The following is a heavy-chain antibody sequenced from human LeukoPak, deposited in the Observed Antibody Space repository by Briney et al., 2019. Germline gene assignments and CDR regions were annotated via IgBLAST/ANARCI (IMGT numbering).Heavy chain of an antibody. CDR3: ARDCRLNCARQPGFDS. CDR1: GFTFSSYS. J-gene: IGHJ5*01. D-gene: IGHD1-1*01. V-gene: IGHV3-48*02. Sequence: PGGSLRLSCAASGFTFSSYSMNWVRQAPGKGLEWVSYISSSGSTIYYADSVKGQLTISRDNAKNSLYLQLSSLRDEDTAVYYCARDCRLNCARQPGFDSWGQGTLVTVSS. CDR2: ISSSGSTI.